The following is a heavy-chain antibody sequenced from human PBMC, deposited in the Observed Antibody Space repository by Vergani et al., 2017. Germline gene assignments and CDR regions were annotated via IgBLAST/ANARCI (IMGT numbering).Heavy chain of an antibody. D-gene: IGHD3-16*01. J-gene: IGHJ4*02. CDR2: IQFGESNQ. Sequence: QVQLVESGGGVVQRGGSLRLSCATSGFTLSNYDMQWIRQGPGKGLEFVVFIQFGESNQYYADSVKGRFTHSRDFSKNTLYLQMNSLRTDDTATYYCAKHFRGWGIDYWGQGTQVIVSS. CDR1: GFTLSNYD. V-gene: IGHV3-30*02. CDR3: AKHFRGWGIDY.